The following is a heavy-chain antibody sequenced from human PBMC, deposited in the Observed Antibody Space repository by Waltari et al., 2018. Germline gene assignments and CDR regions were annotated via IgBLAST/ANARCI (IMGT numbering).Heavy chain of an antibody. J-gene: IGHJ4*02. CDR2: IFSNDEK. D-gene: IGHD4-17*01. CDR3: ARIPRRYYGDYSLFDY. V-gene: IGHV2-26*01. CDR1: SNARMG. Sequence: SNARMGVSWIRQPPGKALEWLAHIFSNDEKSYSTSLKSRLTISKDTSKSQVVLTMTNMDPVDTATYYCARIPRRYYGDYSLFDYWGQGTLVTVSS.